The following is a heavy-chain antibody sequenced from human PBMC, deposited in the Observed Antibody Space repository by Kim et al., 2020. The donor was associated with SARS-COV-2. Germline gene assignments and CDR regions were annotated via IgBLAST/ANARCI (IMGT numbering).Heavy chain of an antibody. J-gene: IGHJ5*02. D-gene: IGHD3-22*01. V-gene: IGHV4-31*03. CDR2: IYYSGST. CDR1: GGSISSGGYY. Sequence: SETLSLTCTVSGGSISSGGYYWSWIRQHPGKGLEWIGYIYYSGSTYYNPSLKSRVTISVDTSKNQFSLKLSSVTAADTAVYYCARGSWPDYYDSSGYEFDPWGQGTLVTVSS. CDR3: ARGSWPDYYDSSGYEFDP.